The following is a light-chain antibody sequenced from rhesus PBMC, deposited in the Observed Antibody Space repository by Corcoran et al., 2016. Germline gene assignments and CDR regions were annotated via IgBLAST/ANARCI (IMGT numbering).Light chain of an antibody. J-gene: IGKJ3*01. Sequence: DIQMTQSPSSLSASVGDKVTITCRASQGISNWLAWYQQKPGKAPKLLIYAASSLQSGVPSRFSGSGSGTDYTLTISSLQPEDFATDSCQQGYNTPFTFGPGTKLDIK. V-gene: IGKV1-18*01. CDR3: QQGYNTPFT. CDR1: QGISNW. CDR2: AAS.